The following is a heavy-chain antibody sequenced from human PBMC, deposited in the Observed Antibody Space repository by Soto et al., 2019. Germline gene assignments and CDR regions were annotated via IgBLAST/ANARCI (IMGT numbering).Heavy chain of an antibody. CDR1: GFTFSSYA. CDR3: ARDSPFLHPPYPPYYYYGMDV. V-gene: IGHV3-30-3*01. J-gene: IGHJ6*02. D-gene: IGHD3-16*01. CDR2: ISYDGSNK. Sequence: QVQLVESGGGVVQPGRSLRLSCAASGFTFSSYAMHWVRQAPGKGLEWVAVISYDGSNKYYADSVKGRFTISRDSSKNTLYLQMSSLGAEDAAVYYCARDSPFLHPPYPPYYYYGMDVWVQGTTVTVS.